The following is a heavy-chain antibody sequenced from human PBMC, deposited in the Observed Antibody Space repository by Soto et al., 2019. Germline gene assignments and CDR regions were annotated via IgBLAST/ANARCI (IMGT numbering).Heavy chain of an antibody. J-gene: IGHJ4*02. Sequence: QVQLQESGPGLVKPSQTLSLTCTVSGGSISSGGYYWSWIRQHPGKGLEWIGYIYYSGSTYYNPSLKSRVTISVDTSKNQFSRKLSSVTAADTAVYYCARDTFVGRSYGGLNYWGQGTLVTVSS. V-gene: IGHV4-31*03. CDR1: GGSISSGGYY. CDR3: ARDTFVGRSYGGLNY. D-gene: IGHD4-17*01. CDR2: IYYSGST.